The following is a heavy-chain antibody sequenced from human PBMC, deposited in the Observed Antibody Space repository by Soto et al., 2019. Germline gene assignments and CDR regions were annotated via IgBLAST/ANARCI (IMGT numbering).Heavy chain of an antibody. Sequence: EVQLVESGGGLVQPGRSLRLSCAASGFTFDDYAMHWVRQAPGKGLEWVSGISWNSGSIGYADSVKGRFTISRDNAKNSLYLQMNSLRAEDTDLYYCVKDLGLVETYIWGSYRWGPFDYWGQGTLVTVSS. CDR2: ISWNSGSI. CDR1: GFTFDDYA. J-gene: IGHJ4*02. V-gene: IGHV3-9*01. CDR3: VKDLGLVETYIWGSYRWGPFDY. D-gene: IGHD3-16*02.